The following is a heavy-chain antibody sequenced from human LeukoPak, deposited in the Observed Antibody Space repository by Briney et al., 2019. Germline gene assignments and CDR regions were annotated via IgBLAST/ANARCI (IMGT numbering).Heavy chain of an antibody. V-gene: IGHV4-34*01. CDR1: GGSFSGYY. CDR3: AIVRGSSWYYFDY. CDR2: INHSGST. Sequence: SETLSLTCAVYGGSFSGYYWSWIRQPPGKGLEWIGEINHSGSTNYNPSLKSRVTISVDTSKNQFSLKLSSVTAADTAVYYCAIVRGSSWYYFDYWGQGTLVTVSS. D-gene: IGHD6-13*01. J-gene: IGHJ4*02.